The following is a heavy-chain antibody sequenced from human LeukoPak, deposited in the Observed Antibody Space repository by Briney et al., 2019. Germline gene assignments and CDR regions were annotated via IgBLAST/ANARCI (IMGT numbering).Heavy chain of an antibody. CDR3: ARSDSSGSDY. CDR1: GGTFSSYA. Sequence: GSSXXVSCKASGGTFSSYAISWVRQAPGQGLEWMGRIIPIFGTANYAQKFQGRVTITTDESTSTAYMELSSLRSEDTAVYYCARSDSSGSDYWGQGTLVTVSS. CDR2: IIPIFGTA. V-gene: IGHV1-69*05. J-gene: IGHJ4*02. D-gene: IGHD6-19*01.